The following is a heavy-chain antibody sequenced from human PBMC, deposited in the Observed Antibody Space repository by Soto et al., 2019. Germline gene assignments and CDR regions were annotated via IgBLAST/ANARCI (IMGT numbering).Heavy chain of an antibody. CDR3: AREKYGDSTMDV. V-gene: IGHV3-11*01. CDR1: GFSFSDYY. Sequence: PGGSLRLSCAASGFSFSDYYMGWIRQAPGKGLEWISYISGRSSTIDYADSVQGRFTISRDNTKNSLYLQMNSLTVEDTAVYYCAREKYGDSTMDVWGQGTTVTVSS. CDR2: ISGRSSTI. D-gene: IGHD2-21*02. J-gene: IGHJ6*02.